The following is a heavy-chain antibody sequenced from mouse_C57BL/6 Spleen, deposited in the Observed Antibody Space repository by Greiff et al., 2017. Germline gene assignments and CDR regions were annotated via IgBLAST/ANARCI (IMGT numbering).Heavy chain of an antibody. D-gene: IGHD2-10*01. CDR1: GFTFSDYG. Sequence: EVKLVESGGGLVKPGGSLKLSCAASGFTFSDYGMHWVRQAPEKGLEWVAYISSGSSTIYYADTVKGRFTISRDNAKNTLFLQMTSLRSEDTAMYYCARKTLLSWFAYWGQGTLVTVSA. CDR2: ISSGSSTI. CDR3: ARKTLLSWFAY. J-gene: IGHJ3*01. V-gene: IGHV5-17*01.